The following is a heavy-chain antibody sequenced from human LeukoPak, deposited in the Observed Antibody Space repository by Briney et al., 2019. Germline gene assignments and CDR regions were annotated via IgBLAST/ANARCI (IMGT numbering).Heavy chain of an antibody. Sequence: ASVKVSCKASGYTFTGYSMHWVRQAPGQGLEWMGWINPNSGGTHYAQRFQGRVTMTRDTSISTAYMELSRLRSDDTAVYYCARVRFESGTRLRHIDYWGQGTLVTVSS. CDR1: GYTFTGYS. CDR2: INPNSGGT. D-gene: IGHD1-26*01. J-gene: IGHJ4*02. V-gene: IGHV1-2*02. CDR3: ARVRFESGTRLRHIDY.